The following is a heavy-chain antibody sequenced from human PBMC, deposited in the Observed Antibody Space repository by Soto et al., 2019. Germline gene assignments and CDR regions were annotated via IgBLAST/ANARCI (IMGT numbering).Heavy chain of an antibody. J-gene: IGHJ6*02. CDR1: GGSFSGYY. Sequence: PSETLSLTCAVYGGSFSGYYWSWIRQPPGKGLEWIGEINHSGSTNYNPSLKSRVTISVDTSKNQFSPKLSSVTAADTAVYYCASIIINYYGSMIYGMDVWGQGTTVTVSS. CDR3: ASIIINYYGSMIYGMDV. CDR2: INHSGST. V-gene: IGHV4-34*01. D-gene: IGHD3-10*01.